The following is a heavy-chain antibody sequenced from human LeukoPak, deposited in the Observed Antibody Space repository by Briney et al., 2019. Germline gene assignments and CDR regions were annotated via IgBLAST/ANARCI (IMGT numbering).Heavy chain of an antibody. CDR3: ARVRGYCSGGSCYPYYFDY. CDR2: IYYSGST. V-gene: IGHV4-59*01. Sequence: SETLSLTCTVSGDSINNYYWTWIRQPPGKGLEWIGYIYYSGSTNYNPSLKSRVTISVDTSKNQFSLKLSSVTAADTAVYYCARVRGYCSGGSCYPYYFDYWGQGALVTVSS. J-gene: IGHJ4*02. CDR1: GDSINNYY. D-gene: IGHD2-15*01.